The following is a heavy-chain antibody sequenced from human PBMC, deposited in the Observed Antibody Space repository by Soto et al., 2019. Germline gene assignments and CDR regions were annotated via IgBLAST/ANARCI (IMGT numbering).Heavy chain of an antibody. CDR3: ASDIVVVPAAIKNDAFDI. J-gene: IGHJ3*02. Sequence: QVQLVQSGAEVKKPGSSVKVSCKASGGTFSSYAISWVRQAPGQGLEWMGGIIPIFGTANYAQKFQGRVTITADKSTSTAYMELSSLRSEDTAVYYCASDIVVVPAAIKNDAFDIWGQGTMVTVSS. V-gene: IGHV1-69*06. CDR1: GGTFSSYA. D-gene: IGHD2-2*01. CDR2: IIPIFGTA.